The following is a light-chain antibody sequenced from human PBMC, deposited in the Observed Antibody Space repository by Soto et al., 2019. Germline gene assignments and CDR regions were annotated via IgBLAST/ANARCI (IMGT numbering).Light chain of an antibody. CDR1: QSVSRN. CDR3: QQYKPWPLYT. CDR2: DAS. V-gene: IGKV3-15*01. Sequence: EVVMTQSPATLSVSPGERATLSCRASQSVSRNLAWYQQRPGRAPRLLIYDASTRATNIPTRFSGSGSGTEFPLTISSLQSEDFAVYYCQQYKPWPLYTFGQGTKLEIK. J-gene: IGKJ2*01.